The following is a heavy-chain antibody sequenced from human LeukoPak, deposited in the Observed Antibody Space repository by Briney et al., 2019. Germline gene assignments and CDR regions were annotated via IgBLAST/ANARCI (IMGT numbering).Heavy chain of an antibody. J-gene: IGHJ6*03. Sequence: GASVKVSCKASGYTFTGYYMHWVRQAPGQGLEWMGWINPNSGGTNYAQKFQGRVTMTRDTSISTAYMELSRLRSDDTAVYYCARTGNGIQLWPLGYMDVWGKGTTVTVSS. CDR3: ARTGNGIQLWPLGYMDV. V-gene: IGHV1-2*02. CDR1: GYTFTGYY. D-gene: IGHD5-18*01. CDR2: INPNSGGT.